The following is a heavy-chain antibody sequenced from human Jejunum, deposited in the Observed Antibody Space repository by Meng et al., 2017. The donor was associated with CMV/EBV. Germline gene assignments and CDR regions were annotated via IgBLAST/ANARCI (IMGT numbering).Heavy chain of an antibody. CDR1: GFSFNTNR. J-gene: IGHJ3*01. CDR2: INDDGSET. D-gene: IGHD5-12*01. CDR3: ARMGYGFEFFDV. Sequence: SGFSFNTNRMNWLRQAPGKGLEWVANINDDGSETYYVDSVKGRFTISRDNANNSLYLQMDDLRAEDTAVYYCARMGYGFEFFDVWGQGTMVTVSS. V-gene: IGHV3-7*01.